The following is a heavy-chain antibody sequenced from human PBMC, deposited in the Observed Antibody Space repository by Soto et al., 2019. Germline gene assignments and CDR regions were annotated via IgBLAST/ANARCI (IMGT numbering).Heavy chain of an antibody. CDR3: ARDMTRTVVPYFDF. D-gene: IGHD1-7*01. CDR2: TIPISGAA. V-gene: IGHV1-69*06. Sequence: SVKVSCKASGGTFSNYVVNWVRQAPGQGLEWMGRTIPISGAANYAQKFQGRVTITADKSTSTSYMELSSLRSEDTAVYYCARDMTRTVVPYFDFWGQGTLVTVSS. J-gene: IGHJ4*02. CDR1: GGTFSNYV.